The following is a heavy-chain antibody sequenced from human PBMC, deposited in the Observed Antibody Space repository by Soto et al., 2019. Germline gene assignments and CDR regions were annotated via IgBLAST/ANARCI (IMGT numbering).Heavy chain of an antibody. CDR3: ARDEGIAAAGNYYYYYMDV. CDR2: IIPILGIA. Sequence: QVQLVQSGAEVKKPGSSVKVSCKASGGTFSSYTISWVRQAPGQGLEWMGRIIPILGIANYAQKFQGRVTITADKSTSTAYMELSSLRSEDTAVYYCARDEGIAAAGNYYYYYMDVWGKGTTVTVSS. D-gene: IGHD6-13*01. CDR1: GGTFSSYT. V-gene: IGHV1-69*08. J-gene: IGHJ6*03.